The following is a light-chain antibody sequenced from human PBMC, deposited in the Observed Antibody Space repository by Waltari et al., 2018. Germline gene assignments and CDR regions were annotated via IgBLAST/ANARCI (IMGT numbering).Light chain of an antibody. CDR2: EVT. CDR3: YSYANGRV. Sequence: QSAPTQPASVSGSPGQSITISCTGTSSDIGSYDLVSWYQQHPGKAPKLLIYEVTKRPSGVSTRFSGSKSGNTASLTVSGLQADEEADYYCYSYANGRVFGGGTKLTVL. V-gene: IGLV2-23*02. CDR1: SSDIGSYDL. J-gene: IGLJ3*02.